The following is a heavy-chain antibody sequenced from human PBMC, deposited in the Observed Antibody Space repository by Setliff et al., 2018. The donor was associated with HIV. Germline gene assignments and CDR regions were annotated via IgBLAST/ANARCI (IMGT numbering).Heavy chain of an antibody. J-gene: IGHJ4*02. D-gene: IGHD6-13*01. CDR3: VSSWYWDFDF. CDR2: VYTDGST. Sequence: LSLPCTVSGGSISSGNYYWSWIRVPAGKGPEWIGHVYTDGSTNYNPSLNSRVTISVDMSKNQFSLKMNSLTAADTALYYCVSSWYWDFDFWGQGAQVTVSS. CDR1: GGSISSGNYY. V-gene: IGHV4-61*09.